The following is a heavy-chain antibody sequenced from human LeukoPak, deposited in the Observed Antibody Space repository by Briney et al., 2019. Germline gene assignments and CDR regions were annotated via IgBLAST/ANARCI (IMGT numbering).Heavy chain of an antibody. V-gene: IGHV4-59*11. CDR1: GVSINSHY. D-gene: IGHD3-16*01. CDR3: AREPVGGRYYYKDV. J-gene: IGHJ6*03. CDR2: IFYSGST. Sequence: LETLSLTCMVSGVSINSHYWSWIRQPPGKGGEWVGYIFYSGSTNYKPSLKSRVTISVDTSKNQFSLNLSSVTAADTAVYYCAREPVGGRYYYKDVWGKGTTVTVSS.